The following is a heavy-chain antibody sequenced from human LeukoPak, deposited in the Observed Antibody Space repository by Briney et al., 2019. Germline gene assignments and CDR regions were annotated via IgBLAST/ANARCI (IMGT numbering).Heavy chain of an antibody. CDR2: IYYTGNT. Sequence: PSETLSLTCTVSGDSMKNYYWSWLRQPPGKGLEWIGYIYYTGNTKSNPSLTSRLTILVDTSKNHFSLKVNSVTAADTAVYYRAGSIVVVPGAPPRWFDPWGQGTLVTVSS. CDR3: AGSIVVVPGAPPRWFDP. D-gene: IGHD2-2*01. V-gene: IGHV4-59*01. J-gene: IGHJ5*02. CDR1: GDSMKNYY.